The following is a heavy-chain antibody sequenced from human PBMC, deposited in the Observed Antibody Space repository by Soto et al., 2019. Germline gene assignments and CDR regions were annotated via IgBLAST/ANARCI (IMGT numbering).Heavy chain of an antibody. CDR3: ASLVYDSAGYYYFDY. CDR1: GSSITSSNYY. J-gene: IGHJ4*02. V-gene: IGHV4-39*01. CDR2: IYYSGST. D-gene: IGHD3-22*01. Sequence: SETLSLTCTVSGSSITSSNYYWAWVRQSPVKGLEWIGSIYYSGSTYDNPSLKSRVTMSVDTSKQESSLKLTSVTAADTAVYYCASLVYDSAGYYYFDYWGQGTPVTVSS.